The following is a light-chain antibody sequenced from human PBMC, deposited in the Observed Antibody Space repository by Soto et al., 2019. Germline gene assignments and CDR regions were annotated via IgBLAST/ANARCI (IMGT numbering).Light chain of an antibody. Sequence: QPVLTQSSAASASLGSSVKLTCTLSSGHSGYIIAWHLQQPGQAPRYSMRVEVSGIYNKGSGVPDRFSGSSSGADRHLVISNLQSEDEADYYCETWDDDNVVFGGGTKVTVL. CDR3: ETWDDDNVV. CDR1: SGHSGYI. J-gene: IGLJ2*01. CDR2: VEVSGIY. V-gene: IGLV4-60*03.